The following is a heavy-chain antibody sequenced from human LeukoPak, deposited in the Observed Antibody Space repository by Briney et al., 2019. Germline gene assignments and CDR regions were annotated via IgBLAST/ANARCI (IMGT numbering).Heavy chain of an antibody. D-gene: IGHD5-18*01. CDR2: ISYDGSNK. CDR1: GFTFSSYA. J-gene: IGHJ4*02. CDR3: AREEDTAIPFDY. Sequence: GRSLRLSCAASGFTFSSYAMHWVRQAPGKGLEWVAVISYDGSNKYYADSVKGRFTISRDNSKNTLYLQMNSLRAEGTAVYYCAREEDTAIPFDYWGQGTLVTVSS. V-gene: IGHV3-30-3*01.